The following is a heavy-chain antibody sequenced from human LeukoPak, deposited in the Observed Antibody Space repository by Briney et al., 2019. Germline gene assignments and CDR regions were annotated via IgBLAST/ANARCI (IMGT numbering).Heavy chain of an antibody. CDR2: IYPGDSDT. V-gene: IGHV5-51*01. J-gene: IGHJ6*03. CDR3: ARHKLDTLLGALSKGGFMAV. CDR1: GYSFTSYC. D-gene: IGHD3-16*01. Sequence: GESLKISCKGSGYSFTSYCIGWVRQMPGKGLEWMGIIYPGDSDTRYSPSFQGQVTISADKSISTAYLQWSSLKASDTAMYYCARHKLDTLLGALSKGGFMAVWGKGTTVTVSS.